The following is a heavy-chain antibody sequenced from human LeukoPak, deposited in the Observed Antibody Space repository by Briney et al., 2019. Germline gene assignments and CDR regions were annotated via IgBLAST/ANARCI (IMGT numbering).Heavy chain of an antibody. J-gene: IGHJ4*02. V-gene: IGHV1-18*01. CDR1: GYTFTSYG. Sequence: GASVKVSCKASGYTFTSYGISWVRQAPGQGLEWMGWISAYNGNTNYAQKLQGRVTMTTDTSTSTAYMELRSLRSDDTAVYYCASYKLLWFGDSSHYFDYWGQGTLVTVSS. D-gene: IGHD3-10*01. CDR2: ISAYNGNT. CDR3: ASYKLLWFGDSSHYFDY.